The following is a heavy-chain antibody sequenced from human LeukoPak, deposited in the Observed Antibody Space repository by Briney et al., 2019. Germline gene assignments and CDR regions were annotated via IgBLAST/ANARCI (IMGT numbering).Heavy chain of an antibody. J-gene: IGHJ5*02. CDR1: GFIFSSYA. Sequence: GGSLRLSCAASGFIFSSYAMSWVRQAPGKGLEWVSAISGSGGSTYYADSVKGRFTISRDNSKNTLYLQMNSLRAEDTAVYYCAKSSDYVWGSRKNWFDPWGQGTLVTVSS. CDR3: AKSSDYVWGSRKNWFDP. V-gene: IGHV3-23*01. D-gene: IGHD3-16*01. CDR2: ISGSGGST.